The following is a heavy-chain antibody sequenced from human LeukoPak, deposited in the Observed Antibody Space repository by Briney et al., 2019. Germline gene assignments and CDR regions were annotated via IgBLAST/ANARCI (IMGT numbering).Heavy chain of an antibody. CDR1: GGTFSSYA. CDR2: ITPIFGTA. D-gene: IGHD3-22*01. CDR3: AREWGLESSGYYYAY. V-gene: IGHV1-69*13. J-gene: IGHJ4*02. Sequence: GASVKVSCKASGGTFSSYAISWVRQAPGQGLEWMGGITPIFGTANFAQKFQGRVSITADESTSTAFMELSSLRSEDTAVYYCAREWGLESSGYYYAYWGQGTLVTVSS.